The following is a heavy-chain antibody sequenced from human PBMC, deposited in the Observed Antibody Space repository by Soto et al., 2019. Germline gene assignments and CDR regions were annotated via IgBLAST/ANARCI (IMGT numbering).Heavy chain of an antibody. CDR1: GGSISSGGYS. Sequence: PSETLSLTCAVSGGSISSGGYSWSWIRQPPGKGLEWIGYIYHSGSTYYNPSLKSRVTISVDRPKNQFSLKLSSVTAADTAVYYCARGSRNYYYGMDVWGQGTTVTVSS. J-gene: IGHJ6*02. CDR2: IYHSGST. V-gene: IGHV4-30-2*01. CDR3: ARGSRNYYYGMDV.